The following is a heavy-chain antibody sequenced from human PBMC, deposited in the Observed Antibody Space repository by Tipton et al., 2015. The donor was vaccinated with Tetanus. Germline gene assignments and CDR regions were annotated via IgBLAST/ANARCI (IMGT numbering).Heavy chain of an antibody. Sequence: SLRLSCAASGFTLSRYTLNWVRQAPGKGLEWVSSISSSSRYIYYADSLKGRFTTSRDNSKNTLYLQMSSLRAEDTALYYCAKAPRPLPLAGTPPDDYYYMDVWGKGTTVTVSS. CDR2: ISSSSRYI. V-gene: IGHV3-21*04. J-gene: IGHJ6*03. CDR3: AKAPRPLPLAGTPPDDYYYMDV. CDR1: GFTLSRYT. D-gene: IGHD6-19*01.